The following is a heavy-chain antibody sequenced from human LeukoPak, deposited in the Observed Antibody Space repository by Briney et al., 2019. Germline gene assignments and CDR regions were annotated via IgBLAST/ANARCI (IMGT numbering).Heavy chain of an antibody. D-gene: IGHD2-2*01. CDR3: ARHSTYSGVPYKWFDP. Sequence: GESLKISCKGSGYSFTSYWIGWVRQMPGKGLGWMGIIYPGDSYTNYSPSFQGHVTISADKSISTAYLQWSSLRASDTAMYYCARHSTYSGVPYKWFDPWGQGTLVTVSA. CDR1: GYSFTSYW. J-gene: IGHJ5*02. V-gene: IGHV5-51*01. CDR2: IYPGDSYT.